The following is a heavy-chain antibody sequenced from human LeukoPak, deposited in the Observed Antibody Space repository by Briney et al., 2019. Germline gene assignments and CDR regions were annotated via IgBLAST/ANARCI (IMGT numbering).Heavy chain of an antibody. V-gene: IGHV4-59*12. Sequence: SETLPLTCTVSGGSISSYYWSWIRQPPGKGLEWIGYIYYSGSTNYNPSLKSRVTISVDTSKNQFSLKLSSVTAADTAVYYCARDDGSGVDYWGQGTLVTVSS. J-gene: IGHJ4*02. CDR2: IYYSGST. CDR3: ARDDGSGVDY. D-gene: IGHD3-3*01. CDR1: GGSISSYY.